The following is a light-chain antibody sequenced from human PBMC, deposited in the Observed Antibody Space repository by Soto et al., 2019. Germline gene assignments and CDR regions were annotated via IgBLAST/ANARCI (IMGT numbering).Light chain of an antibody. CDR1: QSISSY. J-gene: IGKJ1*01. V-gene: IGKV3-11*01. CDR2: DAS. Sequence: EIVLTQSPATLSLSPGERATLSCRASQSISSYLAWYQHKPGQAPRLLIYDASTRAAGIPARFSGSGSGTDFPLTISSLAPEDFAVYFCQLRSNWPPTWTFGQGTKVEVK. CDR3: QLRSNWPPTWT.